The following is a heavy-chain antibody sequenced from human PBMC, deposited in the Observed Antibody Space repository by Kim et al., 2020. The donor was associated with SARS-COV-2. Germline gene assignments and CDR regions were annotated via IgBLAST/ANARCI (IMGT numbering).Heavy chain of an antibody. CDR2: ISSSSSYI. Sequence: GGSLRLSCAASGFTFSSYSMNWVRQAPGKGLEWVSSISSSSSYIYYADSVKGRFTISRDNAKNSLYLQMNSLRAEDTAVYYCARDDTVTTQLVLWPYYYGMDVWGQGTTVTVSS. CDR3: ARDDTVTTQLVLWPYYYGMDV. D-gene: IGHD4-17*01. J-gene: IGHJ6*02. V-gene: IGHV3-21*01. CDR1: GFTFSSYS.